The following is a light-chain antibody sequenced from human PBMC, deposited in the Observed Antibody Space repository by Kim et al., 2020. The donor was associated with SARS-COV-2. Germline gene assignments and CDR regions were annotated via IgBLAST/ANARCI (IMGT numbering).Light chain of an antibody. CDR2: GKN. CDR3: NSRDSSGNHVV. CDR1: RPRGYH. J-gene: IGLJ2*01. Sequence: AWGQTIRITCQGDRPRGYHARRYQQKPGQAPVLGIYGKNNRPPGIPDRFSGGSSGNTASLTVTGAQAEHEADYFCNSRDSSGNHVVFGGGTQLTVL. V-gene: IGLV3-19*01.